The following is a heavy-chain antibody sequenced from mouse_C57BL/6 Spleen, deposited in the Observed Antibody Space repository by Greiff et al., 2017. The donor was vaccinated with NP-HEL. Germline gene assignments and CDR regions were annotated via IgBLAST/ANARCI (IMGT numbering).Heavy chain of an antibody. Sequence: QVQLQQPGAELVKPGASVKLSCKASGYTFTSYWMHWVKQRPGQGLEWIGMIHPNSGSTNYNEKFKSKATLTVDKSSSTAYMQLSSLTSEDSAVYYCARKGYYGSSYGWYFDVWGTGTTVTVSS. V-gene: IGHV1-64*01. CDR1: GYTFTSYW. D-gene: IGHD1-1*01. CDR2: IHPNSGST. J-gene: IGHJ1*03. CDR3: ARKGYYGSSYGWYFDV.